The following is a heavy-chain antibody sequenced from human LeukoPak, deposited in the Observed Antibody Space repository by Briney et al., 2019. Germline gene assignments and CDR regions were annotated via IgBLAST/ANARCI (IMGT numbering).Heavy chain of an antibody. J-gene: IGHJ4*02. CDR1: GGSFSGYY. Sequence: SETLSLTCAVYGGSFSGYYWSWIRQPPGKGLEWIGEINHSGSTNYNPSLKSRVTISVDTSKNQFSLKLSSVTAADTAVYYCARDAGYYYDSSGYSYFDYWGQGTLVTVSS. CDR2: INHSGST. CDR3: ARDAGYYYDSSGYSYFDY. D-gene: IGHD3-22*01. V-gene: IGHV4-34*01.